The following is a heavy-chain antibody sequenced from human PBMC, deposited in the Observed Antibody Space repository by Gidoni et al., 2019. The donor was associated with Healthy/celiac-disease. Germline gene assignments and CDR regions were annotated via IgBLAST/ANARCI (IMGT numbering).Heavy chain of an antibody. Sequence: EVQLVESGGGLVKPGVSRRLSCAASGFTFGSYSMNWVRQAPGKGLEWVSSISGSSSYIYYADSVKGRFTISRDNAKNSLYLQMTSLRAEDTAVYYCARLRDLYCTGGVCPRSDYWGQGTLVTVSS. CDR2: ISGSSSYI. D-gene: IGHD2-8*02. V-gene: IGHV3-21*01. CDR3: ARLRDLYCTGGVCPRSDY. J-gene: IGHJ4*02. CDR1: GFTFGSYS.